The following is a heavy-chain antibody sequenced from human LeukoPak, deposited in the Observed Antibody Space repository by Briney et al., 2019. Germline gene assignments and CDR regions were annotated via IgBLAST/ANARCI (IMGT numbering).Heavy chain of an antibody. CDR1: GFTFSSYA. CDR2: ISGSGGST. D-gene: IGHD2-15*01. J-gene: IGHJ4*02. Sequence: PPGGSLRLSCAASGFTFSSYAMSWVRQAPGKGLEWVSAISGSGGSTYYADSVEGRFTISRDNSKNTLYLQMNSLRAEDTAVYYCAKMCEESCQPPRCGSCYDWGQGTLVTVSS. V-gene: IGHV3-23*01. CDR3: AKMCEESCQPPRCGSCYD.